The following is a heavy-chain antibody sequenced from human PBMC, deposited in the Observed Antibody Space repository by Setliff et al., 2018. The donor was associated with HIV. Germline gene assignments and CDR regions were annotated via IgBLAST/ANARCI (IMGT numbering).Heavy chain of an antibody. J-gene: IGHJ6*02. CDR3: ARGDSNDYVWGSYMRAYYYYGMDV. Sequence: ASVKVSCKASGYTFTSYDINWVRQATGQGLEWVGWMNPNSGNTGYAQKFQGRVTITRNTSISTAYMELSSLRSEDTAVYYCARGDSNDYVWGSYMRAYYYYGMDVWGQGTTVTVSS. V-gene: IGHV1-8*03. D-gene: IGHD3-16*01. CDR1: GYTFTSYD. CDR2: MNPNSGNT.